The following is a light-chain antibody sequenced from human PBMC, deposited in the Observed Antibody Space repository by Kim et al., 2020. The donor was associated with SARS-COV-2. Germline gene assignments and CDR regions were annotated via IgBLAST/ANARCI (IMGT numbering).Light chain of an antibody. V-gene: IGLV2-8*01. CDR1: GCFSF. CDR2: DVR. J-gene: IGLJ3*02. CDR3: SSYRDWNSLV. Sequence: GCFSFEPGHQQHPGKAHKLRIYDVRQRPSGVPDRFWGSETGNAASLSVYGRQADDEADCYCSSYRDWNSLVFGGGTQLTVL.